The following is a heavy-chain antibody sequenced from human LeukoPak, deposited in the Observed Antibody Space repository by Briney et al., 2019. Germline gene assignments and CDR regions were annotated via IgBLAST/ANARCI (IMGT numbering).Heavy chain of an antibody. CDR3: ARYYYESSGYYVLDY. Sequence: SETLSLTCTVSGGSIRSYYWSWIRQPPGKGLEWIGYIYYSGSTNYNPSLKSRVTISVDTSRNQFSLKLSSLTAADTAVYYCARYYYESSGYYVLDYWGQGTLVTVSS. D-gene: IGHD3-22*01. CDR1: GGSIRSYY. J-gene: IGHJ4*02. CDR2: IYYSGST. V-gene: IGHV4-59*01.